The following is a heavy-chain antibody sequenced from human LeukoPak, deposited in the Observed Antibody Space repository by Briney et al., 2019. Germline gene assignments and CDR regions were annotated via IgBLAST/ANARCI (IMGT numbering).Heavy chain of an antibody. Sequence: GGSLRLFCAASGFTFTNAWMSWVRQGTGKGLEWVGRIKSKIDGGTTDYAAPVKGRFTISRDDSRNTLYLQMNSLKTEDTAVYYCTTDAGYTSRWYNYWGQGTLVTVSS. J-gene: IGHJ4*02. V-gene: IGHV3-15*01. CDR3: TTDAGYTSRWYNY. CDR2: IKSKIDGGTT. D-gene: IGHD6-13*01. CDR1: GFTFTNAW.